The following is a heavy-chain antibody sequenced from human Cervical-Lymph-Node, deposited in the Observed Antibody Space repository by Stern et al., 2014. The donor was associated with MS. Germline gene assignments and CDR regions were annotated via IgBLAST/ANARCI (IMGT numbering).Heavy chain of an antibody. CDR3: ARGMTMVY. Sequence: QLVQSGAEVKKSGESLKISCKGSGYSFTTNWIAWVRQMPGKGLEWMGSIYPGDSDATYSPSFRGQVTISVDKSTSTAYLQWATLKASDTAIYYCARGMTMVYWGQGTLVTVSS. CDR1: GYSFTTNW. D-gene: IGHD4/OR15-4a*01. CDR2: IYPGDSDA. V-gene: IGHV5-51*01. J-gene: IGHJ4*02.